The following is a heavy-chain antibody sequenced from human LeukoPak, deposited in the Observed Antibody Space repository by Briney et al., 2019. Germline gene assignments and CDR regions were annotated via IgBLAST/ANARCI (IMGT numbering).Heavy chain of an antibody. V-gene: IGHV3-7*01. CDR2: TKQDGSEK. J-gene: IGHJ6*03. D-gene: IGHD3-3*01. Sequence: GGSLRLSCAASGFTFSRYWMSWVRQAPGKGLEWVANTKQDGSEKYYVDSVKGRLTVSRDIAKNSLYLQMNSLRAEDTAVYYCARITTIFGVLKYYYYMDVWGKGTTVTVSS. CDR1: GFTFSRYW. CDR3: ARITTIFGVLKYYYYMDV.